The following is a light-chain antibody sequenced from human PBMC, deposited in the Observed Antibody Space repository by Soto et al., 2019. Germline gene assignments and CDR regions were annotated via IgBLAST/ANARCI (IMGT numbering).Light chain of an antibody. Sequence: DIVMTQSPDSLAVSLGERATINCKSSQSVLYSSNNKNYLAWYQQKPGQPPKLLIYWASTRESGVPDRFSGSGSGTDFTLTISSLQPEDFATYYCQQSYSTPQWTFGQGTKVEIK. V-gene: IGKV4-1*01. J-gene: IGKJ1*01. CDR2: WAS. CDR1: QSVLYSSNNKNY. CDR3: QQSYSTPQWT.